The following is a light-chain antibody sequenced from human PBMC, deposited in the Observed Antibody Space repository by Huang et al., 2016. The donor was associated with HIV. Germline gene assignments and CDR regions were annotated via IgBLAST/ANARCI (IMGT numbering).Light chain of an antibody. Sequence: DIQMTQSPSSLSASVGDRVTITCQVSQDISNYLHWYQQKPGKAPQLLTYDASKLETGVPSRLSGGRAGTDFTFTISSQQPEVIATYYCQQYDNRFTFGPGTKVDIK. J-gene: IGKJ3*01. CDR3: QQYDNRFT. CDR1: QDISNY. CDR2: DAS. V-gene: IGKV1-33*01.